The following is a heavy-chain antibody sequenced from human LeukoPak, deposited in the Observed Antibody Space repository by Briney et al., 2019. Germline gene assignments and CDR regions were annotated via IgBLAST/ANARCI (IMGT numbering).Heavy chain of an antibody. CDR3: AGRPG. Sequence: PGGSLRLSCAASEFTFSSYWMSWVRQAPGKGLEWVASIKPDGSEKYYVDSVKGRFTISRDNAKNSLYLQMNSLRAEDTAVYYCAGRPGWGPGTLVTVSS. CDR1: EFTFSSYW. V-gene: IGHV3-7*01. D-gene: IGHD1-14*01. J-gene: IGHJ4*02. CDR2: IKPDGSEK.